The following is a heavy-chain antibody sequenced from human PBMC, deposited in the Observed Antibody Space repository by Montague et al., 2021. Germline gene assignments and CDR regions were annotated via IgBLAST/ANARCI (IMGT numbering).Heavy chain of an antibody. D-gene: IGHD4-11*01. V-gene: IGHV6-1*01. Sequence: CAISGDSVGIDEPTRKWEEHTPSLHLLRHRISRHRPEKNNDYAASVKSRITIDPDTSKHQFYLHLNSVTPEDTAVYYCVRNTVGSKYYFDFWGQGTLVTVSS. J-gene: IGHJ4*02. CDR3: VRNTVGSKYYFDF. CDR2: SRHRPEKNN. CDR1: GDSVGIDEPT.